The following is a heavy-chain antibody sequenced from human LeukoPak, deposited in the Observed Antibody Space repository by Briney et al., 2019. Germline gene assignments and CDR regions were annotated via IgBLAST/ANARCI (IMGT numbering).Heavy chain of an antibody. CDR3: AKDSAFYGSGSYHSL. D-gene: IGHD3-10*01. CDR2: ISGSGGST. J-gene: IGHJ4*02. V-gene: IGHV3-23*01. CDR1: GGSISSSSYY. Sequence: PSETLSLTCTVSGGSISSSSYYWGWVRQAPGKGLEWVSGISGSGGSTYYADSVKGRFTISRDNSRSTLYLQVNSLRAEDTAVYYCAKDSAFYGSGSYHSLWGQGTLVTVSS.